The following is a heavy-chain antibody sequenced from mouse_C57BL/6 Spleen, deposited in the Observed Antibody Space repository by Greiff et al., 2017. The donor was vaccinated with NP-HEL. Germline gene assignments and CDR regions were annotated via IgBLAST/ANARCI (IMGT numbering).Heavy chain of an antibody. CDR2: INYDGSST. D-gene: IGHD2-5*01. CDR1: GFTFSDYY. CDR3: ARDEAYYSNYGNAMDY. Sequence: DVKLVESEGGLVQPGSSMKLSCTASGFTFSDYYMAWVRQVPEKGLEWVANINYDGSSTYYLDSLKSRFIISRDNAKNILYLQMSSLKSEDTATYYCARDEAYYSNYGNAMDYWGQGTSVTVSS. V-gene: IGHV5-16*01. J-gene: IGHJ4*01.